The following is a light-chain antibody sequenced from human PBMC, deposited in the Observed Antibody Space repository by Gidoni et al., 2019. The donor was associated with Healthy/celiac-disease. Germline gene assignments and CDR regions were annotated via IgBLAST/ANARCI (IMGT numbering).Light chain of an antibody. CDR1: ALAKQY. CDR3: QSAVSGTTYVV. Sequence: SYALTQPPPVPVSPGQTARTTCSGDALAKQYAYWYQQKPGQAPILVMFKDSERPSGLPERFSCSSSRTTITLTISRVQAEDVADYYYQSAVSGTTYVVFGGGTKLTVL. V-gene: IGLV3-25*03. CDR2: KDS. J-gene: IGLJ2*01.